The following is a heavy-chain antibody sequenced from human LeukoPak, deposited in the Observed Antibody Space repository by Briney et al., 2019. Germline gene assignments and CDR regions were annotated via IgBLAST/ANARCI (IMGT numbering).Heavy chain of an antibody. CDR3: ARDGPSYYDFWSGYRYAFDI. J-gene: IGHJ3*02. CDR2: ISAYNGNT. V-gene: IGHV1-18*01. Sequence: ASVKVSCKASGYTFTSYGISWVRQAPGQGLEWMGWISAYNGNTNYAQKLQGRVTMTTDTSTSTAYMELRGLRSDDTAVYYCARDGPSYYDFWSGYRYAFDIWGQGTMVTVSS. D-gene: IGHD3-3*01. CDR1: GYTFTSYG.